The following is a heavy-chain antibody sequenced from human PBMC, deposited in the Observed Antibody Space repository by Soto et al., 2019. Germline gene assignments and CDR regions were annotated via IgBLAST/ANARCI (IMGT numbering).Heavy chain of an antibody. CDR2: IYYSGST. CDR1: CDSVSSRSYY. D-gene: IGHD2-21*02. V-gene: IGHV4-39*01. Sequence: PSVALFLPWTCTCDSVSSRSYYFVCICRTPGKGLEWIGSIYYSGSTYNNPSLRSRVSMSIDTSKDQFCLKLKSVTAADTALYFCARQRASVVTQAYFDVWGPGSWVNVSS. CDR3: ARQRASVVTQAYFDV. J-gene: IGHJ4*02.